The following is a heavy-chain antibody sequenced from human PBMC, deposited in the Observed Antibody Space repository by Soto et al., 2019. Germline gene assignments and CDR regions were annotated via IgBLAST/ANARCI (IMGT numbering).Heavy chain of an antibody. J-gene: IGHJ4*02. D-gene: IGHD6-13*01. CDR1: GSTFSGYA. Sequence: PGGSLRLSCAASGSTFSGYAIHWVRQAPGKGLEWVAVISSDGSNKYYADSVKGRFTISRDNSKNTLYLQMNSLRTEDTAVYYCARKLGYGSSWYYFDYWGQGTLVTVSS. V-gene: IGHV3-30-3*01. CDR2: ISSDGSNK. CDR3: ARKLGYGSSWYYFDY.